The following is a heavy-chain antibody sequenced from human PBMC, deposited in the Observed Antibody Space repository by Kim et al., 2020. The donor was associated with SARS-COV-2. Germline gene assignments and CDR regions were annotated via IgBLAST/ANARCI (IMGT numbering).Heavy chain of an antibody. J-gene: IGHJ6*02. V-gene: IGHV3-33*01. CDR1: GFTFSSYG. D-gene: IGHD3-3*01. CDR3: ARDLGIAYFWSPPLDIYGMDV. Sequence: GGSLRLSCAASGFTFSSYGMHWVRQAPGKGLEWVAVIWYDGSNKYYADSVKGRFTISRDNSKNTLYLQMNSLRAEDTAVYYCARDLGIAYFWSPPLDIYGMDVWGQGTTVTVSS. CDR2: IWYDGSNK.